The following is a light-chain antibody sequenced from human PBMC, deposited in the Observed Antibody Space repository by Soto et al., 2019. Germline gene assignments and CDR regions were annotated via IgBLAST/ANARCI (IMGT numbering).Light chain of an antibody. V-gene: IGLV2-8*01. Sequence: QSVLTQPPSASGSPGQSVAISCTGTSSDVGGYNYVSWYQQHPGKAPKLMIYEVNKRPSGVPDRFSGSKSGNTASLTVSGLPAQDEDDSHCSSYAGSSNVFGTGTKVTV. CDR1: SSDVGGYNY. CDR3: SSYAGSSNV. J-gene: IGLJ1*01. CDR2: EVN.